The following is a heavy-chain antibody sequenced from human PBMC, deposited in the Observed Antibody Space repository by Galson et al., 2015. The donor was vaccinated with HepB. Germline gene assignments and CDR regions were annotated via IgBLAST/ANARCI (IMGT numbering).Heavy chain of an antibody. CDR1: GFNVSSNY. V-gene: IGHV3-53*01. D-gene: IGHD3-16*02. Sequence: SLRLSCAASGFNVSSNYMSWVRQAPGKGLEWVSVIYSGGSTYYADSVRGRFTISRDNSKNTLYFQMNSLRADDTAVYYCARGPCGIVAGMGVWGQGTTVTVSS. J-gene: IGHJ6*02. CDR2: IYSGGST. CDR3: ARGPCGIVAGMGV.